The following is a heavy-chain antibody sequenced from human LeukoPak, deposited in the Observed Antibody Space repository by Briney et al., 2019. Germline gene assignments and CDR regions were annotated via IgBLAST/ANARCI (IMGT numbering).Heavy chain of an antibody. D-gene: IGHD6-19*01. J-gene: IGHJ4*02. V-gene: IGHV3-23*01. CDR1: GFTFRSYG. CDR3: AKGTLAVAALFDY. CDR2: INNSGGRT. Sequence: GGSLRLSCAASGFTFRSYGMSWVRQAPGKGLKWVSTINNSGGRTYYADSVKGRFTISRDNSKNTLYLQMNSLRAEDTAIYYCAKGTLAVAALFDYWGQGSLVTVSS.